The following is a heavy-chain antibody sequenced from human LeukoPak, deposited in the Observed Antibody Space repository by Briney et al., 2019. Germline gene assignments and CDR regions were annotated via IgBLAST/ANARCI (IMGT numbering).Heavy chain of an antibody. CDR3: ARENNWEVVTAIDY. CDR1: GFTFSSYS. J-gene: IGHJ4*02. Sequence: KPGGSLRPSCAASGFTFSSYSMNWVRQAPGKGLEWVSSISSSSSYIYYADSVKGRFTISRDNAKNSLYLQMNSLRAEDTAVYYCARENNWEVVTAIDYWGQGTLVTVSS. D-gene: IGHD2-21*02. CDR2: ISSSSSYI. V-gene: IGHV3-21*01.